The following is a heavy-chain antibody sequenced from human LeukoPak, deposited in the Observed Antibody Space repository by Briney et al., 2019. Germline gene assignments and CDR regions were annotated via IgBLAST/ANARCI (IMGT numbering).Heavy chain of an antibody. CDR2: ISGSGGST. D-gene: IGHD1-1*01. V-gene: IGHV3-23*01. Sequence: PGGSLRLPCAASGFTFSSYAMSWVRQAPGKGLEWVSAISGSGGSTYYADSVKGRFTISRDNSKNTLYLQMNSLRAEDTAVYYCAKDGKQSYYYYGMDVWGQGTTVTVSS. CDR3: AKDGKQSYYYYGMDV. J-gene: IGHJ6*02. CDR1: GFTFSSYA.